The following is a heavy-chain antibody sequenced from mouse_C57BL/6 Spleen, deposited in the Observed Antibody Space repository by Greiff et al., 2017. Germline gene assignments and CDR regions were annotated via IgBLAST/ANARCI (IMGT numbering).Heavy chain of an antibody. CDR2: IWSGGST. V-gene: IGHV2-2*01. Sequence: VKLMESGPGLVQPSQSLSITCTVSGFSLTSYGVHWVRQSPGKGLEWLGVIWSGGSTDYNAAFISRLSISKDNSKSQVFFKMNSLQADDTAIYYCARNYDYGNYVFDYWGQGTTLTVSS. D-gene: IGHD2-1*01. J-gene: IGHJ2*01. CDR3: ARNYDYGNYVFDY. CDR1: GFSLTSYG.